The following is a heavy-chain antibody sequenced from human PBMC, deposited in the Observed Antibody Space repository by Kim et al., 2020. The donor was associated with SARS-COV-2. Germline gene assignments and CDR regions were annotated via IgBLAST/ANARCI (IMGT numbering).Heavy chain of an antibody. Sequence: ASVKVSCKASGYTFTNYALNWVRQAPGQGLEWMGWINTNTGNPSDAQGFTGRFVFSLDTSVTTTYLQISSLKAEDTAVYYCGRLDSSGSYFDNWGQGTLVSVSA. CDR3: GRLDSSGSYFDN. V-gene: IGHV7-4-1*02. D-gene: IGHD3-22*01. CDR2: INTNTGNP. CDR1: GYTFTNYA. J-gene: IGHJ4*02.